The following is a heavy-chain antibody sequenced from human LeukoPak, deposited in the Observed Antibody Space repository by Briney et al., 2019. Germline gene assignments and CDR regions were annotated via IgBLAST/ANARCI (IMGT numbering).Heavy chain of an antibody. D-gene: IGHD4/OR15-4a*01. Sequence: GGSLXLXCAASXXTXXXXXXXXXRXXXXXXXXXVSRINRDGSSTSYADSVKGRFTISRDNAKNTLYLQMNSLRAEDTAVYYCARDPYGGPTAWGQGTLVTVSS. V-gene: IGHV3-74*01. CDR2: INRDGSST. CDR3: ARDPYGGPTA. CDR1: XXTXXXXX. J-gene: IGHJ4*02.